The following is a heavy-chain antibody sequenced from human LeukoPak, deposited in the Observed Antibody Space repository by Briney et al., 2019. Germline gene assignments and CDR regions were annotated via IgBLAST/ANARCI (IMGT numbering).Heavy chain of an antibody. CDR1: GFTFSTYG. D-gene: IGHD4-17*01. CDR3: AKDGDYVVNYYYYMDV. Sequence: PGGSLRLSCAASGFTFSTYGMNWVRQAPGKGLEWVAFIPYDGSNRHYVDSVKGRFTISRDNSKNTLDLQMNSLRAEDTAVYYCAKDGDYVVNYYYYMDVWGKGTTVTGSS. J-gene: IGHJ6*03. V-gene: IGHV3-30*02. CDR2: IPYDGSNR.